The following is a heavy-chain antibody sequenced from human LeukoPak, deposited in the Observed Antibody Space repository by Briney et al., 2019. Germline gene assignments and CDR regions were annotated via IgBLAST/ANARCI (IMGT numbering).Heavy chain of an antibody. Sequence: GGSLRLSCAASGFTFSNYPMNWVRQAPGKGLEWVSAISGSGGSTYYADSVKGRFTISRDNSKNTLYLQMNSLRAEDTAVYYCAKDRVMGRYYYYYGMDVWGQGTTVTVSS. CDR3: AKDRVMGRYYYYYGMDV. V-gene: IGHV3-23*01. D-gene: IGHD2-21*01. CDR2: ISGSGGST. CDR1: GFTFSNYP. J-gene: IGHJ6*02.